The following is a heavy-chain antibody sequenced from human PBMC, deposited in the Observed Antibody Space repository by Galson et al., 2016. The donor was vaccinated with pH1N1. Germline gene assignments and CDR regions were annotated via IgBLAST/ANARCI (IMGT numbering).Heavy chain of an antibody. Sequence: SVKVSCKASGGTFNNSAITWVRQAPGQGLEWMGGIMPVFGTTNYAQKFQDRVTITADTSTSTAYMELRSLRSEDTAVFYCATRLPYSSSSFAYYYYGWTSGARGPRS. V-gene: IGHV1-69*06. D-gene: IGHD6-6*01. CDR1: GGTFNNSA. J-gene: IGHJ6*02. CDR2: IMPVFGTT. CDR3: ATRLPYSSSSFAYYYYGWTS.